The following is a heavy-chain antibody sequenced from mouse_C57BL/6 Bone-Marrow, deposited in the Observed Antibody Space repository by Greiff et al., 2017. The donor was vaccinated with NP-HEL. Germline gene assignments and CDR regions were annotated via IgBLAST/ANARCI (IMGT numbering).Heavy chain of an antibody. J-gene: IGHJ3*01. V-gene: IGHV1-19*01. CDR1: GYTFTDYY. CDR3: ARWRAWFAD. CDR2: INPYNGGT. Sequence: VQLQQSGPVLVKPGASVKMSCKASGYTFTDYYMNWVKQSHGKSLEWIGVINPYNGGTSYNQKFKGKATLTVDKSSSTAYMELNSLTSEDAAVYYCARWRAWFADWGQGTLVTVSA.